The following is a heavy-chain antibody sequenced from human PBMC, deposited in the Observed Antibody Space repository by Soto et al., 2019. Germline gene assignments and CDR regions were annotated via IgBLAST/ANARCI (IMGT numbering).Heavy chain of an antibody. CDR3: ARDCSGGSCYGMDV. D-gene: IGHD2-15*01. CDR2: IWYDGSNK. J-gene: IGHJ6*02. Sequence: GGSLRLSCAASGFTFSSYGMHWVRQAPGKGLEWVAVIWYDGSNKYYADSVKGRFTISRDNSKNTLYLQMYSLRAEDTAVYYCARDCSGGSCYGMDVWGQGTTVTVSS. CDR1: GFTFSSYG. V-gene: IGHV3-33*01.